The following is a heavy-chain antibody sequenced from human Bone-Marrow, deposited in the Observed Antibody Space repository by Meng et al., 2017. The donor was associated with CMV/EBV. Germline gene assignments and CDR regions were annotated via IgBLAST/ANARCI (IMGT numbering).Heavy chain of an antibody. CDR2: IYYSWST. D-gene: IGHD4-23*01. CDR3: ARRTDGGNPR. Sequence: GPLRLSCTVSGGSISSSSYYWGWIRQPPWKGLEGTGSIYYSWSTYYNPSLKSRVTISVDTAKNQFSQKLSSVTAADTAVYYCARRTDGGNPRWGQGTLVTVSS. CDR1: GGSISSSSYY. V-gene: IGHV4-39*01. J-gene: IGHJ4*02.